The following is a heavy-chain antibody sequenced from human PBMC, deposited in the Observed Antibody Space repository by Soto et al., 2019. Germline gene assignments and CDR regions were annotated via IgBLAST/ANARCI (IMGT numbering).Heavy chain of an antibody. J-gene: IGHJ4*02. D-gene: IGHD6-13*01. V-gene: IGHV1-2*04. CDR1: GYTFTGYY. CDR3: ARDHGSSWYYFDY. CDR2: INPNSGGT. Sequence: ASVKASCKASGYTFTGYYMHWVRQAPGQGLEWMGWINPNSGGTNYAQKFQGWVTMTRDTSISTAYMELSRLRSDDTAVYYCARDHGSSWYYFDYWGQGTLVTVSS.